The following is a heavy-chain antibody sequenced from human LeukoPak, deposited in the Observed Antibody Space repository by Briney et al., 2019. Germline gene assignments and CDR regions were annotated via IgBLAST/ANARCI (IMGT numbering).Heavy chain of an antibody. CDR1: GFTFSRYW. Sequence: GGSLRLSCAASGFTFSRYWMSWVRQAPGKGLGWVANINEDGGAKYYVASVKGRFPISRDNAKNSQYLQMNRLRPEDTAVYYCGSLDSREDSSSRWGPLDIWGQGTMVTVSS. D-gene: IGHD6-6*01. CDR3: GSLDSREDSSSRWGPLDI. CDR2: INEDGGAK. J-gene: IGHJ3*02. V-gene: IGHV3-7*01.